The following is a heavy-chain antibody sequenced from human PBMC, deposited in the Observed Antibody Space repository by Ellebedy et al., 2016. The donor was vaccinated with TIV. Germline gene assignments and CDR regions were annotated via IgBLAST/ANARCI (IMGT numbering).Heavy chain of an antibody. CDR2: ISGDADAT. CDR1: GFIFNNYA. CDR3: VKETSV. Sequence: GESLKISCAASGFIFNNYAMSWVRQAPGKGLEWVSVISGDADATFHADSVKGRFAISRDNSKNTLYLQMDSLRAEDTALYYCVKETSVWGRGILVTVSS. J-gene: IGHJ4*02. V-gene: IGHV3-23*01.